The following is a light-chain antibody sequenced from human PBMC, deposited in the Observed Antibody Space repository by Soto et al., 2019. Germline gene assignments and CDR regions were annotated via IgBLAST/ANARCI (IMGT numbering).Light chain of an antibody. V-gene: IGLV1-40*01. Sequence: QSVLTQPPSVSGAPGQRVSISCTGTNTNIGAGYDVNWYQLLPGTAPKLLIYANINRPSGVPDRFSGSKSGASAILVITGLQAEDEADYYCQSYDSSLSAWKVFGGGTKLTVL. J-gene: IGLJ3*02. CDR3: QSYDSSLSAWKV. CDR2: ANI. CDR1: NTNIGAGYD.